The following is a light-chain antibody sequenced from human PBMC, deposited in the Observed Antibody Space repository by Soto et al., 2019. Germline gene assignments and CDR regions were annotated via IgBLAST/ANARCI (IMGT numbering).Light chain of an antibody. CDR2: AAS. Sequence: DIQMTQSPSSLSASVGDRVTITCRASQSISSYLNWYQQKPGKAPNFLIYAASNLQSGVPSRFSGRGSGTEFPLTISSLQPEDFATYYCQQSYSTLAFGPGTKVDIK. J-gene: IGKJ3*01. CDR1: QSISSY. V-gene: IGKV1-39*01. CDR3: QQSYSTLA.